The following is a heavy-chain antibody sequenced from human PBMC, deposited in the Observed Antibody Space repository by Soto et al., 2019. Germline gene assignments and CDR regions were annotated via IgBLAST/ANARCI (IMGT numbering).Heavy chain of an antibody. CDR2: IYYSGST. V-gene: IGHV4-31*03. CDR1: GGSISSGGYY. J-gene: IGHJ6*02. D-gene: IGHD6-6*01. Sequence: PSETLSLTCTVSGGSISSGGYYWSWIRQHPGKGLEWIGYIYYSGSTYYNPSLKSRVTISVDTSKNQFSLKLSSVTAADTAVYYCARQLVRGYYYYGMDVWGQGTPGKVSS. CDR3: ARQLVRGYYYYGMDV.